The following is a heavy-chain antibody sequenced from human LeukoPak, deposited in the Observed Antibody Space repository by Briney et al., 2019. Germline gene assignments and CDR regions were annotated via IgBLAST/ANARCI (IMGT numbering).Heavy chain of an antibody. V-gene: IGHV3-23*01. D-gene: IGHD3-3*01. CDR2: ICGSGCST. CDR1: GFTFSSYA. Sequence: GGSLRLSCAASGFTFSSYAMSWVRQAPGMVLDCVSAICGSGCSTYYADSVKGMFTIHRDSSKNTLYLQMNSLRAEHTAVYYCAKDRSLYYDFWSGYYYFDYWGQGTLVTVSS. CDR3: AKDRSLYYDFWSGYYYFDY. J-gene: IGHJ4*02.